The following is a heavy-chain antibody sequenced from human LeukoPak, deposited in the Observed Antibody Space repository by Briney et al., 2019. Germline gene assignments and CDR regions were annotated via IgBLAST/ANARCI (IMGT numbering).Heavy chain of an antibody. CDR1: VGSFSDYF. Sequence: SETLSLTCAVYVGSFSDYFWSWIRQPPGKGLEWIGEFTRIGTINYNPSLKSRITISVDTSKNQFSLKLSSVTAADTAVYYCAGIYGDYSDFDYWGQGTLVTVSS. V-gene: IGHV4-34*01. CDR3: AGIYGDYSDFDY. CDR2: FTRIGTI. D-gene: IGHD4-17*01. J-gene: IGHJ4*02.